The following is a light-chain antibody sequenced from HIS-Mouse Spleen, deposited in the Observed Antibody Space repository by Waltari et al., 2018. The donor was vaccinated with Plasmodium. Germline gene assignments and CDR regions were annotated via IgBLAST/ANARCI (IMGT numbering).Light chain of an antibody. Sequence: AIRMTQSPSSFSASTGDRVTITCRASQGISRYLAWYQQKPGKAPKLLFYAASTWQSGVPSRFSGSGSGTDFTLTISCLQSEDFATYDCQQYYSYPLTFGGGTKVEIK. J-gene: IGKJ4*01. CDR3: QQYYSYPLT. CDR2: AAS. V-gene: IGKV1-8*01. CDR1: QGISRY.